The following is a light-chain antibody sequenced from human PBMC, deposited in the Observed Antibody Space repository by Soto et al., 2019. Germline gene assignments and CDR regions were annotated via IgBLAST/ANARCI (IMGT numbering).Light chain of an antibody. V-gene: IGKV3-11*01. CDR1: QSVSSY. Sequence: PGERATLSCRASQSVSSYLAWYQQKPGQAPRLLIYDASNRATGIPARFSGSGSGTDFTLTISSLEPEDFAIYYCQQRSNWLTFGGGTKVEIK. CDR3: QQRSNWLT. J-gene: IGKJ4*01. CDR2: DAS.